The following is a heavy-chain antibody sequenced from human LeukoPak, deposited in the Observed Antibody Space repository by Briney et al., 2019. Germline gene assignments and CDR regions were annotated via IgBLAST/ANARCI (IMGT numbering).Heavy chain of an antibody. D-gene: IGHD3-3*01. V-gene: IGHV4-4*07. J-gene: IGHJ4*02. CDR3: ARDARGWSGFDY. CDR1: GGSISSYY. CDR2: IYTTGNT. Sequence: SETLSLTCSVSGGSISSYYWSWIRPPAGKGREWIGRIYTTGNTDYNPSLKSRVTMSVDTSKNQFSLNLSSVTAADTAVYYCARDARGWSGFDYWGQGTLVTVSS.